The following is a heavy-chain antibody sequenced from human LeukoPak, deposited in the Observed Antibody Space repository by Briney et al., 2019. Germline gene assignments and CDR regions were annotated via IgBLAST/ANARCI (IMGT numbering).Heavy chain of an antibody. CDR2: IYHSGST. Sequence: GSLRLSCAASGFTFSNFWMSWVRQPPGKGLEWIGEIYHSGSTNYNPSLKSRVTISVDKSKNQFSLKLSSVTAADTAVYYCARGTCSGGSCDYPFDYWGQGTLVTVSS. CDR1: GFTFSNFW. D-gene: IGHD2-15*01. CDR3: ARGTCSGGSCDYPFDY. V-gene: IGHV4-4*02. J-gene: IGHJ4*02.